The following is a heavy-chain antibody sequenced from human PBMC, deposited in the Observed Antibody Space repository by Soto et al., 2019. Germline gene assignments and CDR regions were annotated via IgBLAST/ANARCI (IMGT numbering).Heavy chain of an antibody. CDR1: GFTFSSYS. V-gene: IGHV3-48*01. Sequence: EVQLVESGGGLVQPGGSLRLSCAASGFTFSSYSMNWVRQAPGKGLEWVSYISSSSSTIYYADSVKGRFTISRDNAKNSRYLQMNSLRAEDTAVYYCAASSGGGFDPWGQGTLVTVSS. J-gene: IGHJ5*02. CDR3: AASSGGGFDP. D-gene: IGHD2-15*01. CDR2: ISSSSSTI.